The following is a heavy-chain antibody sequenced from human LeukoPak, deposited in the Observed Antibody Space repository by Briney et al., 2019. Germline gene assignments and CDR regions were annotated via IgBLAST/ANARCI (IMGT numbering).Heavy chain of an antibody. Sequence: GGSLRLSCAASGFTFSSYAMIWVREAPGKELEWVSAISGSGGSTYYADSVKGRFTISRDNSKNTLYLQMNSLRAEDTAVYYCAKGVVEGPDYWGQGTLVTVSS. CDR1: GFTFSSYA. J-gene: IGHJ4*02. CDR2: ISGSGGST. D-gene: IGHD2-15*01. V-gene: IGHV3-23*01. CDR3: AKGVVEGPDY.